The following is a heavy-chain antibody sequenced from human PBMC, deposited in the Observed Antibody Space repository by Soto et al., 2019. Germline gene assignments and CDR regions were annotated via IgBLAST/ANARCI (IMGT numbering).Heavy chain of an antibody. V-gene: IGHV3-30*03. CDR1: GFTFSSYG. J-gene: IGHJ4*02. Sequence: PGGSLRLSCAASGFTFSSYGMHWVRQAPGKGLEWVTVISYDRSNKYYADYVKGRFTISRDNSKNTLYLQMKSLRAEDTAVYYRATRYNWNDGSLDYWSQGILVTVSS. CDR3: ATRYNWNDGSLDY. CDR2: ISYDRSNK. D-gene: IGHD1-1*01.